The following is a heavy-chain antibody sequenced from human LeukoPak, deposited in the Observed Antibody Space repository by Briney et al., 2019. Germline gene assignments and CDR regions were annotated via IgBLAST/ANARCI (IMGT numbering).Heavy chain of an antibody. V-gene: IGHV3-7*01. Sequence: GGSLRLSCAASGFIFSSSWMTWVRQAPGRGLEWVASVKGDGSDKYYVDSVKGRFTISRDNAKSSLDLQMSSLRAEDTAVYYCARHLSLGSWGQGTLVTVSS. D-gene: IGHD3-10*01. CDR2: VKGDGSDK. CDR1: GFIFSSSW. J-gene: IGHJ5*02. CDR3: ARHLSLGS.